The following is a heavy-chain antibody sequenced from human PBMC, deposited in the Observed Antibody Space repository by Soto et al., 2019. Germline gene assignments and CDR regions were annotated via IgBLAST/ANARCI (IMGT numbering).Heavy chain of an antibody. J-gene: IGHJ6*02. CDR2: INHSGST. CDR3: ARDPFDSSGYYYATYYYGMDV. Sequence: SETLSLTCAVYGGSFSGYYWSWTRQPPGKGLEWIGEINHSGSTNYNPSLKSRVTISVDTSKNQFSLKLSSVTAADTAVYYCARDPFDSSGYYYATYYYGMDVWGQGTTVTVSS. CDR1: GGSFSGYY. D-gene: IGHD3-22*01. V-gene: IGHV4-34*01.